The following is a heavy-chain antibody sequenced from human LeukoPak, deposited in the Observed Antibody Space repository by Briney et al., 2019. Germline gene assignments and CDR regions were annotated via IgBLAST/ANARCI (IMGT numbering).Heavy chain of an antibody. V-gene: IGHV3-33*08. CDR1: GFTFSSYG. CDR3: AGAGIAAAVPDY. D-gene: IGHD6-13*01. Sequence: PGGSLRLSCAASGFTFSSYGMHWVRQAPGKGLEWVAVIRYDGSNKYYADSVKGRFTISRDNSKNTLYLQMNSLRAEDTAVYYCAGAGIAAAVPDYWGQGTLVTVSS. CDR2: IRYDGSNK. J-gene: IGHJ4*02.